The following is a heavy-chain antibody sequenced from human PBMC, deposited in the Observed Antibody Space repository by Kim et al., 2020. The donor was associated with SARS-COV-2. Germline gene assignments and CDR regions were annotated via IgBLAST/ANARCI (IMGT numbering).Heavy chain of an antibody. CDR2: T. V-gene: IGHV3-23*01. J-gene: IGHJ4*02. Sequence: TDYAASVKGRFTNSSDNTKNTLYLQMSSLRAEDTAVYYCAKVGIDYGDYWGQGTLVTVSS. D-gene: IGHD7-27*01. CDR3: AKVGIDYGDY.